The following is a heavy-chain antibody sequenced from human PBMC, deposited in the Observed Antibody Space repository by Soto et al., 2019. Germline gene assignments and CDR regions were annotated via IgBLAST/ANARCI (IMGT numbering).Heavy chain of an antibody. D-gene: IGHD2-15*01. Sequence: SETLSLTCTVSGGSVSSGSYYWSWIRQPPGKGLEWIGYIYYSGSTNYNPSLKSRVTISVDTSKNQFSLKLSSVTAADTAVYYCATEIGVAATSRQRYPHEYYRADVSGQATTVTVPS. CDR3: ATEIGVAATSRQRYPHEYYRADV. J-gene: IGHJ6*02. CDR2: IYYSGST. CDR1: GGSVSSGSYY. V-gene: IGHV4-61*01.